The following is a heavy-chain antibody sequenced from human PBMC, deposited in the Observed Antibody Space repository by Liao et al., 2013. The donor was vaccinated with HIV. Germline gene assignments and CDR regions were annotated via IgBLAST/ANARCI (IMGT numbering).Heavy chain of an antibody. CDR2: IYYSGST. CDR1: GGSISSYY. Sequence: QVQLQESGPGLVKPSETLSLTCTVSGGSISSYYWGWIRQPPGKGLEWIGSIYYSGSTYHNPSLKSRVTISVDTSKNQFSLKLSSVTAADTAVYYCARDGYGDYLPIDYWGQGTLVTVSS. CDR3: ARDGYGDYLPIDY. D-gene: IGHD4-17*01. V-gene: IGHV4-39*07. J-gene: IGHJ4*02.